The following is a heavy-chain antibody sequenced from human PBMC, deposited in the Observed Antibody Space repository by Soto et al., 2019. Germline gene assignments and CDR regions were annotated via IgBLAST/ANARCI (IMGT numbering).Heavy chain of an antibody. D-gene: IGHD6-13*01. V-gene: IGHV3-66*01. CDR1: GFTVSSNY. Sequence: GGSLILSCAPSGFTVSSNYMSWVRQAPGKGLERVSVIYSGGSTYYADSVKCRFTISRDNSKNTLYLQMNSLRAEDTAVYYCARDIAAAGTFYYYYMDVWGKGTTVTVSS. CDR3: ARDIAAAGTFYYYYMDV. J-gene: IGHJ6*03. CDR2: IYSGGST.